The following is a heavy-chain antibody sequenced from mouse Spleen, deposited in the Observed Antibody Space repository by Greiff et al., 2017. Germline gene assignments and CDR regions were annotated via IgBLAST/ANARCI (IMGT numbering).Heavy chain of an antibody. CDR1: GYTFTGYW. J-gene: IGHJ4*01. CDR3: ARSYYYDGSYRYAMDY. Sequence: VKLMESGAELMKPGASVKLSCKATGYTFTGYWIEWVKQRPGHGLEWIGEILPGSGSTNYNEKFKGKATFTADTSSNTAYMQLSSLTTEDSAIYYCARSYYYDGSYRYAMDYWGQGTSVTVSS. CDR2: ILPGSGST. D-gene: IGHD1-1*01. V-gene: IGHV1-9*01.